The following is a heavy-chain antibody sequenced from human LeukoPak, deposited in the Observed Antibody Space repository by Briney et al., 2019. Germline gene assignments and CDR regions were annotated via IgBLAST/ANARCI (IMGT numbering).Heavy chain of an antibody. V-gene: IGHV4-4*07. CDR2: IYTSGST. CDR1: GGSISSHY. J-gene: IGHJ4*02. CDR3: ARVGTDFWSGYTSYFDY. Sequence: PSETLSLTCAVSGGSISSHYWSWLRQPAGKGLEWIGRIYTSGSTNYNPSLKSRVTMSVDTSKNQFSLKLSSVTAADTAVYYCARVGTDFWSGYTSYFDYWGQGTLVTVSS. D-gene: IGHD3-3*01.